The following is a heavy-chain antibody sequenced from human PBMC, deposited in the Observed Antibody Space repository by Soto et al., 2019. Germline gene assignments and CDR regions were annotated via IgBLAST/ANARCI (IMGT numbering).Heavy chain of an antibody. D-gene: IGHD3-22*01. CDR1: GYSFTSYW. J-gene: IGHJ3*02. CDR3: ASLGPYYYDSSGYKGAFDI. CDR2: IYPGDSDT. V-gene: IGHV5-51*01. Sequence: GDSLKFSCKGSGYSFTSYWIGWVSQLPGKGLEWMGIIYPGDSDTRYSPSFQGQVTISADKSISTAYPQWSSLKASDTAMYYCASLGPYYYDSSGYKGAFDIWGQGTMVTVS.